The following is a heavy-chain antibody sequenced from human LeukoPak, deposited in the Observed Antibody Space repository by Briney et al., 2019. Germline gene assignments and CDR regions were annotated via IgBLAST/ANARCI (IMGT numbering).Heavy chain of an antibody. CDR2: IWYDGSNK. D-gene: IGHD3-3*01. J-gene: IGHJ4*02. V-gene: IGHV3-33*06. Sequence: QAGGSLRLSCAASGFTFSSYGMHWVRQAPGKGLEWVAVIWYDGSNKYYADSVKGRFTISRDNSKNTLYLQMNSLRAEDTAVYYCAKDKNVWSGYILEYWGQGTLVTVSS. CDR1: GFTFSSYG. CDR3: AKDKNVWSGYILEY.